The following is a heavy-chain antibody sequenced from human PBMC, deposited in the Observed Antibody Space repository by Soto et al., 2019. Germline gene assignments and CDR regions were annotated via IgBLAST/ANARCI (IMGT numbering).Heavy chain of an antibody. V-gene: IGHV3-15*07. Sequence: PGGSLRLSCAASGFTFTTAWFNWVRQAPGKGLEWVGRIKSKNDGGTTDYAAPVKDRFTISKDDSKNTLYLQMNSLKTEDTAVYYCTTLGHYYDSSPLDVWGQGTTVTVLL. J-gene: IGHJ6*02. CDR2: IKSKNDGGTT. D-gene: IGHD3-22*01. CDR3: TTLGHYYDSSPLDV. CDR1: GFTFTTAW.